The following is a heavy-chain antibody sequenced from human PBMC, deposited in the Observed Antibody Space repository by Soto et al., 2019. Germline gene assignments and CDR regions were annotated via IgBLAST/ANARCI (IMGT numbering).Heavy chain of an antibody. CDR1: GYTFSGFA. CDR2: IDAGNGNT. D-gene: IGHD6-19*01. Sequence: ASVKVSCKASGYTFSGFAIHWVRQAPGQRLEWMGWIDAGNGNTQYSQRLQGRVTITRDTTASTVYMELTSPRSEDTAVYYCATYSYDNSAWYVNCWGQGTLVTVSS. V-gene: IGHV1-3*01. CDR3: ATYSYDNSAWYVNC. J-gene: IGHJ4*02.